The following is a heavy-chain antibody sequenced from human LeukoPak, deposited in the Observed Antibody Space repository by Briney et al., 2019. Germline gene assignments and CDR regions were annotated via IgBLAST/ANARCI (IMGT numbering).Heavy chain of an antibody. V-gene: IGHV3-74*03. CDR1: GFTFSNYW. Sequence: GGSLRPSCAASGFTFSNYWIHWVRQAPGKGLVWVSRIDNAGSITTYADSVKGRFTISRDNAENTLYLQMNSLRVEDTAVYYCVRSAFHAGSGNYYDYWGQGTLVTVSS. CDR3: VRSAFHAGSGNYYDY. J-gene: IGHJ4*02. D-gene: IGHD3-22*01. CDR2: IDNAGSIT.